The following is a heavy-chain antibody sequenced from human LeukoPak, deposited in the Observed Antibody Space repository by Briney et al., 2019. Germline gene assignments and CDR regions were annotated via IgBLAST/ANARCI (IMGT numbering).Heavy chain of an antibody. Sequence: ASVKVSCKASGGTFSSYAISWVRQAPGQGLEWMGGIIPIFGTANYAQKFQGRVTITADKPTSTAYMELSSLRSEDTAVYYCTRGPDYGDYFDYWGQGTLVTVSS. CDR3: TRGPDYGDYFDY. J-gene: IGHJ4*02. CDR1: GGTFSSYA. V-gene: IGHV1-69*06. D-gene: IGHD4-17*01. CDR2: IIPIFGTA.